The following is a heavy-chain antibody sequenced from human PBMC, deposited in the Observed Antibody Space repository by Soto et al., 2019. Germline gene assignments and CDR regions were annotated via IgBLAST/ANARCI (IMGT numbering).Heavy chain of an antibody. Sequence: QVQLQESGPGLVKPSGTLSLTCAVSGDSISSNNWWSWVRQPPGKGLEWIGEIYHSGSTNYNPSLKSRVTLSVDKSKNQFSLKLTSETAADTAVYYCARDFPIVPTGPGDYWGQGTLVTVSS. CDR2: IYHSGST. V-gene: IGHV4-4*02. CDR3: ARDFPIVPTGPGDY. J-gene: IGHJ4*02. CDR1: GDSISSNNW. D-gene: IGHD1-1*01.